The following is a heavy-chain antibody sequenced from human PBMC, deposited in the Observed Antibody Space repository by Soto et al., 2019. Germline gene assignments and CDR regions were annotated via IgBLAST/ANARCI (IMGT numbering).Heavy chain of an antibody. V-gene: IGHV4-39*01. CDR3: ARAGSAARWSYYYEGMAV. CDR1: GGSISSSSYY. CDR2: VYYSGTT. Sequence: PSETLSLTCTVSGGSISSSSYYWAWVRQPPGKGLEWIGSVYYSGTTYYNPSLKSRVTISEDTSKNQFSLKLSSVTAADTAVYQFARAGSAARWSYYYEGMAVGGQGTTVTVSS. J-gene: IGHJ6*02. D-gene: IGHD2-2*01.